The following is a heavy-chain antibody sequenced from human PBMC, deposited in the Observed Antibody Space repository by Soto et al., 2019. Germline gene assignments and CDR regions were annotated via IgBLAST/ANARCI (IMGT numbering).Heavy chain of an antibody. J-gene: IGHJ4*02. Sequence: PGGSLRLSCTASGFTFSSYAMSWVRQAPGKGLEWVSAIGANGASTYYTDSVKGRFTISRDNSKNTLYLQMSSLRAEDTALYYCAKPLVGFTSIAYWGQGALVTVSS. D-gene: IGHD2-8*02. V-gene: IGHV3-23*01. CDR2: IGANGAST. CDR1: GFTFSSYA. CDR3: AKPLVGFTSIAY.